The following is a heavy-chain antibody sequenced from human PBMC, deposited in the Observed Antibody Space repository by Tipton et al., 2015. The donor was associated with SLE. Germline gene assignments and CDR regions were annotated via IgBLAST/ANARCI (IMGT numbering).Heavy chain of an antibody. CDR1: GYTFNTYL. CDR2: INPSGGTT. D-gene: IGHD5-18*01. CDR3: ARDTATVPLEY. V-gene: IGHV1-46*02. Sequence: QSGAEVKKPGASVKISCKASGYTFNTYLMHWVRQAPGQGLEWMGIINPSGGTTTYAQKFQGRFTMTRNTSTNTVYMDLSSLRSEDTAMYYCARDTATVPLEYWGQGTLVTVSS. J-gene: IGHJ4*02.